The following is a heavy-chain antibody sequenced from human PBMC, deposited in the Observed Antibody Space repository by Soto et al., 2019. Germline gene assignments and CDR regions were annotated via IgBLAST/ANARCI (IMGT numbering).Heavy chain of an antibody. CDR1: GGTFSSYA. Sequence: QVQLVQSGAEVKKPGSSVKVSCKASGGTFSSYAISWVRQAPGQGLEWMGGIIPIFGTANYAQKFQGRVTIAADKSTSTAYMELSSLRSEDTAVYYCARKGGEMATIWPYYYYGMDVWGQGTTVTVSS. V-gene: IGHV1-69*06. CDR2: IIPIFGTA. CDR3: ARKGGEMATIWPYYYYGMDV. J-gene: IGHJ6*02. D-gene: IGHD5-12*01.